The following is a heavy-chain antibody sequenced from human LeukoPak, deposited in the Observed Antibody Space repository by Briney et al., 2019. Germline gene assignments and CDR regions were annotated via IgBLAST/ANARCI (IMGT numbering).Heavy chain of an antibody. D-gene: IGHD6-13*01. CDR2: ISGSGGST. J-gene: IGHJ4*02. CDR3: AKGSSSWYFYDY. V-gene: IGHV3-23*01. CDR1: GFTFSSYA. Sequence: PGGSLRLSCAASGFTFSSYATSWVRQAPGKGLEWVSAISGSGGSTYYADSVKGRFTISRDNSKNTLYLQMNSLRAEDTAVYYCAKGSSSWYFYDYWGQGTLVTVSS.